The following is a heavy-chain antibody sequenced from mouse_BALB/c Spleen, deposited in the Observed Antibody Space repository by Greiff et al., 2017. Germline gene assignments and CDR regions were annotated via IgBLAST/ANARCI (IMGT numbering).Heavy chain of an antibody. J-gene: IGHJ4*01. CDR3: ARQSSSYGYYAMDY. V-gene: IGHV5-6*01. CDR1: GFTFSSYG. D-gene: IGHD1-1*01. CDR2: ISSGGSYT. Sequence: EVNVVESGGDLVKPGGSLKLSCAASGFTFSSYGMSWVRQTPDKRLEWVATISSGGSYTYYPDSVKGRFTISRDNAKNTLYLQMSSLKSEDTAMYYCARQSSSYGYYAMDYWGQGTSVTVSS.